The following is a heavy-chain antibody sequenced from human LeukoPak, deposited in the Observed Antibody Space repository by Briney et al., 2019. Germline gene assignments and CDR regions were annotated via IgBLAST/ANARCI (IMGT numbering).Heavy chain of an antibody. CDR1: GYTFTGYY. D-gene: IGHD1-26*01. CDR2: INPNSGGT. V-gene: IGHV1-2*02. Sequence: ASVKVSCKASGYTFTGYYIHWVRQAPGQGLEWMGWINPNSGGTNYAQKFQGRVTMTRDTSISTAYMELSKLRSDDTAVYYCARGPWELRSFDYWGQGTLVTVSS. CDR3: ARGPWELRSFDY. J-gene: IGHJ4*02.